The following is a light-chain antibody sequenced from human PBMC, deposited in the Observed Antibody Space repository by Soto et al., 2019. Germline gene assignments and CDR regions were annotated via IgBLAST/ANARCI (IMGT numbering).Light chain of an antibody. J-gene: IGLJ2*01. Sequence: SVLTQPASVSGSPGQSITISCAGTRDDIGAYDYVSWYQQHPGNAPKLLVYEVTNRPSGVSDRFSGSKSGNTASLTISGLQAEDESYYYCNSYIHSSPAVF. V-gene: IGLV2-14*01. CDR3: NSYIHSSPAV. CDR2: EVT. CDR1: RDDIGAYDY.